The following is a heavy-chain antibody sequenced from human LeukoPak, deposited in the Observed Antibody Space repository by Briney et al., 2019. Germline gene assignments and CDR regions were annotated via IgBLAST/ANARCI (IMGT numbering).Heavy chain of an antibody. J-gene: IGHJ5*02. V-gene: IGHV4-34*01. CDR3: ARVDSGYDENWFDP. CDR1: GGSFSGYY. D-gene: IGHD5-12*01. Sequence: PSETLSLTCAVYGGSFSGYYWSWIRQPPGKGLEWIGSIYYSGSTYYNPSLKSRVTISVDTSKNQFSLKLSSVTAADTAVYYCARVDSGYDENWFDPWGQGTLVTVSS. CDR2: IYYSGST.